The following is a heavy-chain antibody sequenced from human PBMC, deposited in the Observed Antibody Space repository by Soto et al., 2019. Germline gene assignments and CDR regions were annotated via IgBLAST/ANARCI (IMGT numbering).Heavy chain of an antibody. CDR1: GFTFSSYS. CDR2: ISSSSSYI. CDR3: ARDQGLLFSSWELPPHYFDY. V-gene: IGHV3-21*01. Sequence: GGSLRLSCAASGFTFSSYSMNWVRQAPGKGLEWVSSISSSSSYIYYADSVKGRFTISRDNAKNSLYLQMNSLRAEDTAVYYCARDQGLLFSSWELPPHYFDYWGRGTLVTVSS. J-gene: IGHJ4*02. D-gene: IGHD6-13*01.